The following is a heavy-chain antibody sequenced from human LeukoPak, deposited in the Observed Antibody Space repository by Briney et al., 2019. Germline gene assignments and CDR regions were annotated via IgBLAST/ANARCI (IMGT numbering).Heavy chain of an antibody. D-gene: IGHD6-13*01. CDR3: AREGIAAASDAFDI. J-gene: IGHJ3*02. V-gene: IGHV4-59*01. CDR2: IYYSGST. Sequence: SETLSLTCTVSGGSISSYYWSWIRQPPGKGLEWIGYIYYSGSTNYNPSLKSRVAISVDTSKNQFSLKLSSVTAVDTAVYYCAREGIAAASDAFDIWGQGTMVTVSS. CDR1: GGSISSYY.